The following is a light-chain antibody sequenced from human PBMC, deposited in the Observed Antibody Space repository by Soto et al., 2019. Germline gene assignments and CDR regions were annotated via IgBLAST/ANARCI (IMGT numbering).Light chain of an antibody. CDR3: QALDSSTVV. V-gene: IGLV3-1*01. CDR1: KLGDKY. J-gene: IGLJ2*01. Sequence: SYELTQPPSVSVSPGQTASITCSGDKLGDKYACWYQQKPGQSPVLVIYQGSKRASGIPERFSGSNSGNTATLTISGTQAMDEDDYYCQALDSSTVVFGGGTKLTVL. CDR2: QGS.